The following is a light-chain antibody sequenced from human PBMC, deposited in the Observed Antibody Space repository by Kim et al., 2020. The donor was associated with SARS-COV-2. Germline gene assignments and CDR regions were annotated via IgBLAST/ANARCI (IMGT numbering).Light chain of an antibody. V-gene: IGKV3-20*01. Sequence: LSPGERATLSCRASQSVSSSYLGWYQQIPGQAPRLLMYGASSRATGIPDRFSGSGSGTDFTLTISRLESEDFAVYYCQQYGSSPYTFGQGTKLEI. J-gene: IGKJ2*01. CDR3: QQYGSSPYT. CDR1: QSVSSSY. CDR2: GAS.